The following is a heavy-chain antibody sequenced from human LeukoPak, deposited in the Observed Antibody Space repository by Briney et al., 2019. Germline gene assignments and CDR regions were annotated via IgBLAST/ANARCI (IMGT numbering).Heavy chain of an antibody. D-gene: IGHD3/OR15-3a*01. Sequence: PGGSLRLSCAASGFTVSSYSMNWVRQAPGKGLEWVSYISSSSSSTIYYADSAKGRFTISRDNAKNSLYLQMNSLRDEDTAVYYCARAFGLTDYWGQGTLVTVSS. V-gene: IGHV3-48*02. CDR1: GFTVSSYS. J-gene: IGHJ4*02. CDR3: ARAFGLTDY. CDR2: ISSSSSSTI.